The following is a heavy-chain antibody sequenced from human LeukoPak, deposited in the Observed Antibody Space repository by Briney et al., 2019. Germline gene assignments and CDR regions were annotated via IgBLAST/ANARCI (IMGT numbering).Heavy chain of an antibody. J-gene: IGHJ6*02. D-gene: IGHD6-6*01. Sequence: SETLSLTCAVYGRSFSGYYWSWIRQPPGKGLEWIGEINHSGSTNYNPSLKSRVTISVDTSKIQFSLKLSSVTAADTAVYYCARAQADSSSGPDAMDVWGQGTTVTVSS. CDR3: ARAQADSSSGPDAMDV. CDR1: GRSFSGYY. V-gene: IGHV4-34*01. CDR2: INHSGST.